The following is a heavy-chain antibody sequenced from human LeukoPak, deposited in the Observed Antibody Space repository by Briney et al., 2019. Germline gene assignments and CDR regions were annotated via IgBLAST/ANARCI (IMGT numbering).Heavy chain of an antibody. CDR2: IIPIFGTA. J-gene: IGHJ6*02. V-gene: IGHV1-69*13. D-gene: IGHD2-21*02. CDR1: GYTFTSYG. Sequence: SVKVSCKASGYTFTSYGISWVRQAPGQGLEWMGGIIPIFGTANYAQKFQGRVTITADESTSTAYMELSSLRSEDTAVYYCARVPSYCGGDCYPYYYYGMDVWGQGTTVTVSS. CDR3: ARVPSYCGGDCYPYYYYGMDV.